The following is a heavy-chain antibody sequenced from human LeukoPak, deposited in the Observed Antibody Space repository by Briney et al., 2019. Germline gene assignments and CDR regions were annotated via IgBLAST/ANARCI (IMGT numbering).Heavy chain of an antibody. J-gene: IGHJ3*02. CDR3: ARGGLDSSGYYSEAFDI. V-gene: IGHV4-4*07. CDR2: IQTSGSA. CDR1: GGSLSGHY. Sequence: PSETLSLTCTVSGGSLSGHYWSWIRQPAGKGLEWIGRIQTSGSASYNPSLKSRVTMSVDTSKDQFSLRLNSVTSADTAVYFCARGGLDSSGYYSEAFDIWGQGTMGTVSS. D-gene: IGHD3-22*01.